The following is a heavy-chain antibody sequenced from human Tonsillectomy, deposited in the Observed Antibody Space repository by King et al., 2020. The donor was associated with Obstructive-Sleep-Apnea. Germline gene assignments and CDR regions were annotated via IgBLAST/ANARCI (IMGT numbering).Heavy chain of an antibody. V-gene: IGHV3-30-3*01. J-gene: IGHJ2*01. D-gene: IGHD4-17*01. Sequence: VQLVESGGGVVQPGRSLTLSCVASRFTFNTYVLQWVRQAPGKGLEWLAYISFDGDKTSYADSVKGRFTVSRDNSKKTLFLLLNSLRTEDTAVYYCARAVNSRRYFDLWGRGTLAT. CDR2: ISFDGDKT. CDR1: RFTFNTYV. CDR3: ARAVNSRRYFDL.